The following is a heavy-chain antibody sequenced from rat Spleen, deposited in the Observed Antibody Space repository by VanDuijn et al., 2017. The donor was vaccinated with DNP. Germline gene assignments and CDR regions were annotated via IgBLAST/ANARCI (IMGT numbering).Heavy chain of an antibody. CDR2: IIYDGSRT. Sequence: EVQLVESGGGLVQPGRSLKLSCAASGFSFSDYNMAWVRQAPKKGLEWVAVIIYDGSRTYYPDSVKGRFTISRDNAKSSLYLQMNSLKSEDTATYYCARGDLDYYDGLYWYFDFWGPGTMVTVSS. D-gene: IGHD1-12*02. V-gene: IGHV5S10*01. CDR3: ARGDLDYYDGLYWYFDF. J-gene: IGHJ1*01. CDR1: GFSFSDYN.